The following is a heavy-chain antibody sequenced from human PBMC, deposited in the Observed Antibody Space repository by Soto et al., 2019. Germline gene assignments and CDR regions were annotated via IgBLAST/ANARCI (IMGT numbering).Heavy chain of an antibody. J-gene: IGHJ1*01. CDR1: GGSIRSSY. Sequence: PSETLSLTCTVSGGSIRSSYFSWFLQPPGKGLEWIGYIYYSGSTNYNPSLKSRVTISVDTSKNQFSLKLSSVTAADTAVYYCARGTHRHYFPAAYFQHWGQGTLVTVS. V-gene: IGHV4-59*01. D-gene: IGHD3-10*01. CDR3: ARGTHRHYFPAAYFQH. CDR2: IYYSGST.